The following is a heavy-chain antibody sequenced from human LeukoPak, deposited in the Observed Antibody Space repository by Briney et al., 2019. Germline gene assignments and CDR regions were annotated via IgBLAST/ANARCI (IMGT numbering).Heavy chain of an antibody. V-gene: IGHV3-48*03. Sequence: GGSLRLSCAASGFALSSYAMSWVRQAPGKGLEWVSYISSSGSTIYYADSVKGRFTISRDNAKNSLYLQMNSLRAEDTAVYYCAELGITMIGGVWGKGTTVTISS. CDR2: ISSSGSTI. CDR3: AELGITMIGGV. J-gene: IGHJ6*04. CDR1: GFALSSYA. D-gene: IGHD3-10*02.